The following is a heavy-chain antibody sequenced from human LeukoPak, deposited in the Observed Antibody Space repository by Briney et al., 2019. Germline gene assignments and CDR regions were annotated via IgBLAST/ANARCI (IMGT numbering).Heavy chain of an antibody. CDR3: AKKEKLGDAFDI. J-gene: IGHJ3*02. Sequence: SETLSLTCTVHGGSISSSYWSWIRQPAGKGLEWIGRVYTSGSTNYNPSLKSRVTMSIDTSKNQFSLKLSSVTAADTAVYYCAKKEKLGDAFDIWGQGTMVTVSS. CDR2: VYTSGST. D-gene: IGHD3-16*01. CDR1: GGSISSSY. V-gene: IGHV4-4*07.